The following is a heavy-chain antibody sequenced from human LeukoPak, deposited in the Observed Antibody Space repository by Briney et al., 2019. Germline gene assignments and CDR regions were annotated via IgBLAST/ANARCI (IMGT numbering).Heavy chain of an antibody. CDR3: ARGVGYCSGGSCYRWFDP. Sequence: GSVKVSFKASGYTFTSYDINWVRQATGQGLEWMGWMNPNSGNTGYAQKFQGRVTMTRNTSISTAYMELSSLRSEDTAVYYCARGVGYCSGGSCYRWFDPWGQGTLVTVSS. D-gene: IGHD2-15*01. V-gene: IGHV1-8*01. CDR2: MNPNSGNT. CDR1: GYTFTSYD. J-gene: IGHJ5*02.